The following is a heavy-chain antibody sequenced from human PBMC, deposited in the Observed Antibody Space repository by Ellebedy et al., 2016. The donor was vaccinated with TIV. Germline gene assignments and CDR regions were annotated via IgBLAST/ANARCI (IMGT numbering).Heavy chain of an antibody. CDR2: FYWDDNK. CDR1: GFFLSTSGVG. J-gene: IGHJ4*02. V-gene: IGHV2-5*02. Sequence: SGPTLVKPTPTLTMTCTFNGFFLSTSGVGVGWLRQPPGKAMAWLALFYWDDNKRYSPSLKSRLTITKDTSKNQVVLTMTNMDPVITATYYCAQSFRSSDWRYYFDYWGQGTLVTVSS. D-gene: IGHD6-19*01. CDR3: AQSFRSSDWRYYFDY.